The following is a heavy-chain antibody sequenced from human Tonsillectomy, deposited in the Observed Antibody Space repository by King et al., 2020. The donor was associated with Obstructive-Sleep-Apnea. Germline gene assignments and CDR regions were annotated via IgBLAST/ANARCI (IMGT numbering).Heavy chain of an antibody. Sequence: HVQLQQWGAGLLKPSEALSLTCAVFGGSFSDYYWSYIRQPPGKGLEWIGEINHRGSTNYNPSLKSRVTISVDTSKNQFSLKLTSVTAADTAVYYCARVLLWFGELTYWGQGTLVTVSS. CDR2: INHRGST. J-gene: IGHJ4*02. V-gene: IGHV4-34*01. D-gene: IGHD3-10*01. CDR1: GGSFSDYY. CDR3: ARVLLWFGELTY.